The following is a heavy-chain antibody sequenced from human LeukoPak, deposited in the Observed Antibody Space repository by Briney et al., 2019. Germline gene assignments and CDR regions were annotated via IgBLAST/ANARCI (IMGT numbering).Heavy chain of an antibody. Sequence: SETLSLTCIVSGGSIKNYYWSWIRQPPGKGLEYIGSIYYTGTTYYKSSLKSRVTISVDTSKNQFSLKLNSVTAADTAVYYCARDHGYANWFDPWGQGTLVTVSS. CDR2: IYYTGTT. D-gene: IGHD5-18*01. CDR1: GGSIKNYY. V-gene: IGHV4-59*12. J-gene: IGHJ5*02. CDR3: ARDHGYANWFDP.